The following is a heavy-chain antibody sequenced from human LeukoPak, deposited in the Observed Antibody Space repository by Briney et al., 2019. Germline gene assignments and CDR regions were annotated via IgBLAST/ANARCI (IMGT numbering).Heavy chain of an antibody. CDR2: IYHSGST. V-gene: IGHV4-4*02. CDR3: ARRDGYCSSTSCYADYYYGMDV. CDR1: GGSISSSNW. D-gene: IGHD2-2*01. J-gene: IGHJ6*02. Sequence: SETLSLTCAVSGGSISSSNWWSWVRQPPGKGLEWIGEIYHSGSTNYNPSLKSRVTISVDKSKNQFSLKLSSVTAADTAVYYCARRDGYCSSTSCYADYYYGMDVWGQGTTVTVSS.